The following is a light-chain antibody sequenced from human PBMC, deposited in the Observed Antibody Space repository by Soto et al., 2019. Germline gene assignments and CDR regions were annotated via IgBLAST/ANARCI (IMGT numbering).Light chain of an antibody. Sequence: EIVLTQSPATLSLSPGERATLSCRASQNINTHLAWYQQRPGQVPRLLIYEASNRATGIPARFSGSGSGTDFTHTISSLEPEDFAVYYCLQRSNWLTFGGGTKVEIK. CDR3: LQRSNWLT. J-gene: IGKJ4*01. V-gene: IGKV3-11*01. CDR1: QNINTH. CDR2: EAS.